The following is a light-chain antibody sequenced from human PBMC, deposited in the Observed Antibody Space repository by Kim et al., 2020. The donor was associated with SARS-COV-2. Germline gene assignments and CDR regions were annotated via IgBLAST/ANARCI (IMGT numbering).Light chain of an antibody. Sequence: LSPGERATLPGRASQSVSKYLAWYQPKPGQAPRLLIYDASIRATGIPAKFSGSGSGTDFTLTISSLEPEDFAVYYCQQRSTWPSSTFGQGTKVEIK. CDR1: QSVSKY. CDR3: QQRSTWPSST. J-gene: IGKJ2*01. CDR2: DAS. V-gene: IGKV3-11*01.